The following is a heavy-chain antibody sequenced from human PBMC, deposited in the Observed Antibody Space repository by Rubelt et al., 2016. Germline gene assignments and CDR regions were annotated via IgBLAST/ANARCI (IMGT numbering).Heavy chain of an antibody. D-gene: IGHD2-21*01. J-gene: IGHJ4*02. V-gene: IGHV3-21*06. CDR1: GFNFNNFD. Sequence: EIHLEESGGGLVKSGGSLRLSCLASGFNFNNFDVNWVRRAPGKGLEWVSSITFRGDYVYYADLVKGRFTISRNNAKDSLFLEMNNLGVEDSAEYYCARGEGGSSLDSWGQGTLVTVSS. CDR3: ARGEGGSSLDS. CDR2: ITFRGDYV.